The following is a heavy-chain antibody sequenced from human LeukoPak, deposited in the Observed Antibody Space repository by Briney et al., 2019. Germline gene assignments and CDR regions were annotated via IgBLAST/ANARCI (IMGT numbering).Heavy chain of an antibody. CDR1: GDSFSSHY. V-gene: IGHV4-59*11. CDR2: ISYIGTT. J-gene: IGHJ3*02. Sequence: SETLSLTCYVSGDSFSSHYWTWIRQPPGRGLEWIGYISYIGTTNYNPSLKSRVTISIDTSKNQFSLKLSSVTTADTAVYYCARDLVTVTKGFDIWGLGTMVSVSS. D-gene: IGHD4-17*01. CDR3: ARDLVTVTKGFDI.